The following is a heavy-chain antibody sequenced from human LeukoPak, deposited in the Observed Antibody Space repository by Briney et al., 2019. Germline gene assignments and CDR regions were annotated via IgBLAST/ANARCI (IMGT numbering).Heavy chain of an antibody. V-gene: IGHV1-69*13. CDR2: IIPIFGTA. CDR1: GGTFISYA. J-gene: IGHJ6*04. CDR3: ARSQVAATHYYYYGMDV. D-gene: IGHD2-15*01. Sequence: SVTVSFKASGGTFISYAISWVRQAPGQGLEWMGGIIPIFGTANYAQKFQGRVTITADESTSTAYMELSSLRSEDTAVYYCARSQVAATHYYYYGMDVWGKGTTVTVSS.